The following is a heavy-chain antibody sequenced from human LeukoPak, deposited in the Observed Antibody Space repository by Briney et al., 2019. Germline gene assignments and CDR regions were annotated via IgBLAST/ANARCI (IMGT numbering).Heavy chain of an antibody. CDR2: INPIFGTA. Sequence: ASVKVSCKASGGTFSSYAISWVRQAPGQGLEWMGGINPIFGTANYAQKFQGRVTITTDESTSTASMELSSLRSEDTAVYYCARVVEVLLWFGESNWFDPWGQGTLVTVSS. D-gene: IGHD3-10*01. CDR1: GGTFSSYA. CDR3: ARVVEVLLWFGESNWFDP. J-gene: IGHJ5*02. V-gene: IGHV1-69*05.